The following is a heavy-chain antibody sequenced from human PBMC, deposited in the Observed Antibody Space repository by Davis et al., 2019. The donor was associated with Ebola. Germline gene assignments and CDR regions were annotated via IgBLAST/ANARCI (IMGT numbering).Heavy chain of an antibody. CDR1: GGSFSGYY. CDR2: IYYSGST. J-gene: IGHJ4*02. V-gene: IGHV4-59*08. Sequence: MPSETLSLTCAVYGGSFSGYYWSWIRQPPGRGLEWIGYIYYSGSTNYNPSLKSRVTISVDTSKNQFSLKLSSVTAADTAVYYCARRTYYYDSSGYYFDYWGQGTLVTVSS. D-gene: IGHD3-22*01. CDR3: ARRTYYYDSSGYYFDY.